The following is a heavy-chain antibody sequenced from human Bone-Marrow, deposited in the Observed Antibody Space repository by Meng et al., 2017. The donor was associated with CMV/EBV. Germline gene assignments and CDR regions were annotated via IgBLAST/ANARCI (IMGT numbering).Heavy chain of an antibody. J-gene: IGHJ5*01. D-gene: IGHD6-25*01. CDR2: IYWNDNK. V-gene: IGHV2-5*01. CDR3: ANRSGGSPVKKGFDP. CDR1: GFSLSTSGVG. Sequence: SGPTLVKPTQTLTLTCSFSGFSLSTSGVGVGWIRQPQGKALEWHALIYWNDNKRYSTSMKSRHTITKDTTKNQMVLTMTNMDPVDTATYYCANRSGGSPVKKGFDPWGQGTMVTVSS.